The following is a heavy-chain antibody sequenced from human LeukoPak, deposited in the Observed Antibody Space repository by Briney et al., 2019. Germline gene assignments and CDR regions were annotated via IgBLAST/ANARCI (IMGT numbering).Heavy chain of an antibody. CDR2: IYTSGST. J-gene: IGHJ3*02. CDR1: GGSISSGSYY. D-gene: IGHD2-2*01. Sequence: PSETLSLTCTVSGGSISSGSYYWSWIRQPAGKGLEWIGRIYTSGSTNYNPSLKGRVTISVDTSKNQFSLKLSSVTAADTAVYYCASTPIVVVPAASFQDAFDIWGQGTMVTVSS. V-gene: IGHV4-61*02. CDR3: ASTPIVVVPAASFQDAFDI.